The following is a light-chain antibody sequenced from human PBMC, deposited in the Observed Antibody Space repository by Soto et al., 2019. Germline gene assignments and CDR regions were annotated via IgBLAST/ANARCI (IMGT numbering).Light chain of an antibody. CDR3: QQYSSYPLT. CDR1: QSVGKW. Sequence: DIQMTQSPSTLSAFVGDRVTITCRASQSVGKWLAWYQQKPGKAPKILIYKASTLESGVPSRFSGSGSGTEFTLTISSLQPDDFATYYCQQYSSYPLTFGGGTKVDIK. J-gene: IGKJ4*01. V-gene: IGKV1-5*03. CDR2: KAS.